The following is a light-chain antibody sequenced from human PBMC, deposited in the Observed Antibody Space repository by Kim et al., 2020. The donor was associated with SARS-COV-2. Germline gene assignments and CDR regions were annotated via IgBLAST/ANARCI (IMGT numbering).Light chain of an antibody. CDR3: QQYAKRLS. CDR2: DAS. J-gene: IGKJ2*03. Sequence: RSASVGDRVTITGQASQEIYNNVNWYQQKAGKAPKLLIFDASNLDIGVPSRFSGSGYGTDFTFTISSLQPEDIATYYCQQYAKRLSFGQGTKLEI. V-gene: IGKV1-33*01. CDR1: QEIYNN.